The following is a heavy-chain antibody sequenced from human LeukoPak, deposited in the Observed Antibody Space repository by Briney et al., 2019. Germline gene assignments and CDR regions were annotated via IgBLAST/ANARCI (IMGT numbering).Heavy chain of an antibody. CDR3: ARQPYYYDGSGYIRALWYFDL. D-gene: IGHD3-22*01. CDR1: EYNFTTYW. Sequence: GESLKISCEGSEYNFTTYWIGWLRQLPGKGLELMGIIYPGDSDTRYSPSFQGQVIISADKSISTAYLQWSSLKASDTAMYYCARQPYYYDGSGYIRALWYFDLWGRGTLVTVSS. CDR2: IYPGDSDT. J-gene: IGHJ2*01. V-gene: IGHV5-51*01.